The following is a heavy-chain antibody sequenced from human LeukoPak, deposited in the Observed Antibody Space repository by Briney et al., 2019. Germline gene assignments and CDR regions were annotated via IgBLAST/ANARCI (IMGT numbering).Heavy chain of an antibody. V-gene: IGHV3-21*01. CDR2: ISSSSSYI. CDR1: GFTFSSYS. Sequence: PGGSLRLSCAASGFTFSSYSMNWVRQAPGKGLEWVSSISSSSSYIYYADSVKGRFTISRDNAKNSLYLQMNSLRAEDTAVYYCARGNPMVRGAEFDYWGQGTLVTVSS. D-gene: IGHD3-10*01. J-gene: IGHJ4*02. CDR3: ARGNPMVRGAEFDY.